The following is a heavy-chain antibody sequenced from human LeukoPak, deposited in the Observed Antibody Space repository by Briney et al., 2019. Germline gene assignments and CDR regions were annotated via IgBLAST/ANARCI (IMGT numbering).Heavy chain of an antibody. Sequence: VASVKVSXKASGGTFSSYTISWVRQAPGQGLEWMGRIIPILGIANYAQKFQGRVTITADKSTSTAYMELSSVRSEDTAVYYCARVGDTAMVQYYFDYWGQGTLVTVSS. CDR2: IIPILGIA. CDR3: ARVGDTAMVQYYFDY. CDR1: GGTFSSYT. D-gene: IGHD5-18*01. V-gene: IGHV1-69*02. J-gene: IGHJ4*02.